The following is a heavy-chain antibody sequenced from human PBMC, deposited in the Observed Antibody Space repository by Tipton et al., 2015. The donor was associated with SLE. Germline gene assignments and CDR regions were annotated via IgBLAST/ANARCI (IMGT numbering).Heavy chain of an antibody. D-gene: IGHD3-10*01. V-gene: IGHV4/OR15-8*02. CDR3: ARGVGGLDYDSGSYYGNWFDP. Sequence: GLVKPSETLSLTCTVSGGSISSYYWSWVRQAPGKGLEWIGETHHSGTSNYNPSLKSRVTISIDKSKNDFSLKLSSVTAADTAVYYCARGVGGLDYDSGSYYGNWFDPWGQGILVTVSS. J-gene: IGHJ5*02. CDR2: THHSGTS. CDR1: GGSISSYY.